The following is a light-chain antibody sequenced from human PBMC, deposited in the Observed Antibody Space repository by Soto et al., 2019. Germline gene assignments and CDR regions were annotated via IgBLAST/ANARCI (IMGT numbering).Light chain of an antibody. Sequence: EIVMTQSPATLSVSPGERATLSCSASQSTNNYLAWYQQKPGQAPRLLIDGASTRATGIPARFSGSGSGTEFTLTISTLQSEDFAVYYCQHYNKWPPTFGGGTKVEIK. V-gene: IGKV3-15*01. CDR2: GAS. CDR1: QSTNNY. CDR3: QHYNKWPPT. J-gene: IGKJ4*01.